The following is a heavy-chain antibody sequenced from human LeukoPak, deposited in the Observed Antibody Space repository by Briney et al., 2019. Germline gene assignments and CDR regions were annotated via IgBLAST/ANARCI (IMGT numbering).Heavy chain of an antibody. CDR3: ARAGCSGGSCYSGFWFDP. CDR2: IGYDGSNK. D-gene: IGHD2-15*01. Sequence: PGGSLRLSCAASGFTFSSYGMHWVRQAPGKGLEWVAVIGYDGSNKYYADSVKGRFTISRDNSKNTLYLQMNSLRAEDTAVYYCARAGCSGGSCYSGFWFDPWGQGTLVTVSS. V-gene: IGHV3-33*01. CDR1: GFTFSSYG. J-gene: IGHJ5*02.